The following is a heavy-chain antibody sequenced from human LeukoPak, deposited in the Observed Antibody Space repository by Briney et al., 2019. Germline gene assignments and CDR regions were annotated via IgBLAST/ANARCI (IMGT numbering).Heavy chain of an antibody. CDR3: ASGYYGSGSYYAFDI. D-gene: IGHD3-10*01. V-gene: IGHV4-59*08. CDR1: GGSISSYY. Sequence: SETLSLTCTVSGGSISSYYWSWIRQPPGKGLDWIGYIYYSGSTNYNPSLKSRVTISVDTSKNQFSLKLSSVTAADTAVYYCASGYYGSGSYYAFDIWGQGTMVTVSS. CDR2: IYYSGST. J-gene: IGHJ3*02.